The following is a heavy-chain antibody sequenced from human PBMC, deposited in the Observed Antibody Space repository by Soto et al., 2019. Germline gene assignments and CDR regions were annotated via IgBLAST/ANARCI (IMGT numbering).Heavy chain of an antibody. V-gene: IGHV4-34*01. CDR1: GGSFSGYY. Sequence: PSETLSLTCAVYGGSFSGYYWSWIRQPPGKGLEWIGEINHSGSTNYNPSLKSRVTISVDTSKNQFSLKLSSVTAADTAVYYCASSRSIAARHSYWGQGTLVTVSS. CDR2: INHSGST. CDR3: ASSRSIAARHSY. D-gene: IGHD6-6*01. J-gene: IGHJ4*02.